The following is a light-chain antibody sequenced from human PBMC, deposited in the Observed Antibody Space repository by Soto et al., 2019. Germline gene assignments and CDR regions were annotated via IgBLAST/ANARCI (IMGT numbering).Light chain of an antibody. V-gene: IGLV2-23*02. J-gene: IGLJ2*01. Sequence: QSALTQPASVSGSPGQSITISCTGTSSDVGSYNLVSWYQQHPGKAPKLMIYEVSKRPSGVSNRFSGSKSGNTASLTISGLQAEDEADYYCCSYAGSSTFHVVFGGGTKPTVL. CDR3: CSYAGSSTFHVV. CDR1: SSDVGSYNL. CDR2: EVS.